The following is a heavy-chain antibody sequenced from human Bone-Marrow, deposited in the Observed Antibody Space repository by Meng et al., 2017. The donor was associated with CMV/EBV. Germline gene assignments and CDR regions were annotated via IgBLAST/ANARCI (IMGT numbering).Heavy chain of an antibody. V-gene: IGHV3-48*04. J-gene: IGHJ5*02. D-gene: IGHD6-13*01. CDR3: AREIAAALPT. CDR2: ISSSSSTI. CDR1: GFTFSSYS. Sequence: GESLKISCAASGFTFSSYSMNWVRQAPGKGLEWVSYISSSSSTIYYADSVKGRFTISRDNAKNSLYLQMNSLRAEDTAVYYCAREIAAALPTWGQGTLVTVSS.